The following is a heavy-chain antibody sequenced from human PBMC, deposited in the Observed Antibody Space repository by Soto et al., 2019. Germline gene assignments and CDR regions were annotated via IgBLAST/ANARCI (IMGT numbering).Heavy chain of an antibody. J-gene: IGHJ6*02. CDR1: GFTFSGSS. D-gene: IGHD1-1*01. CDR3: HARGPLPTAGNGEYSYSGMDV. Sequence: GGSLRLSCAASGFTFSGSSIHWVRQASGRGLEWVGRINSISNNYATSYGASVKGRFTISRDDSKSMAYLQMDSLKNEDTAVYYCHARGPLPTAGNGEYSYSGMDVWAQGTTVTVSS. V-gene: IGHV3-73*01. CDR2: INSISNNYAT.